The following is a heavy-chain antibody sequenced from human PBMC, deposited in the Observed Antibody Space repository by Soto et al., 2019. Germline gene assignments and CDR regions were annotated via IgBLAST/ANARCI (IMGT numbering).Heavy chain of an antibody. D-gene: IGHD3-16*02. J-gene: IGHJ4*02. CDR2: INSDGSST. CDR3: ASGYDYIWGSYRTIDY. CDR1: GFTFSSYW. V-gene: IGHV3-74*01. Sequence: GGSLRLSCAASGFTFSSYWMHWVRQAPGKGLVWVSRINSDGSSTSYADSVKGRFTISRDNAKNTLYLQMNSLRAEDTAVYYCASGYDYIWGSYRTIDYWGQGTLVTVSS.